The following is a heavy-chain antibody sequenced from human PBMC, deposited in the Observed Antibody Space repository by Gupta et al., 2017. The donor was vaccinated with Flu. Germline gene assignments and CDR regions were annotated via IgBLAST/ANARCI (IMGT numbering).Heavy chain of an antibody. CDR3: ARLLAPRRYYYAMDV. J-gene: IGHJ6*02. D-gene: IGHD6-6*01. Sequence: QVQLVQSGAEVKNPGASVKVSCKASGYNFSSYGISWVRQAPGQGLEWMGWISPYFVTIKYAQKFQGRVTMTTDTSTSTAYMELTSLRSDDTAVYFCARLLAPRRYYYAMDVWGQGTTVIVSS. CDR1: GYNFSSYG. V-gene: IGHV1-18*01. CDR2: ISPYFVTI.